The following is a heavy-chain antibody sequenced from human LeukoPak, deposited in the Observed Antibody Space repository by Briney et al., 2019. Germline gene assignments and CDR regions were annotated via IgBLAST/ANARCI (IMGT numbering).Heavy chain of an antibody. Sequence: PSETLSLTCAVYGGSFSGYYWSWIRQPPGKGLEWIGEINHSGSTNYNPSLKSRVTISVDTSKNQFSLKLSSVTAADTAWYYCARGGGYCSGGSCFAPYYYYMDVWGKGTTVTVSS. V-gene: IGHV4-34*01. CDR3: ARGGGYCSGGSCFAPYYYYMDV. CDR1: GGSFSGYY. CDR2: INHSGST. J-gene: IGHJ6*03. D-gene: IGHD2-15*01.